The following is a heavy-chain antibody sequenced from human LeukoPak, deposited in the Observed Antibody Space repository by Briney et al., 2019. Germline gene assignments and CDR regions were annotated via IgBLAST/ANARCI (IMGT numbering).Heavy chain of an antibody. CDR1: GGTFSSYA. Sequence: ASVKVSCKASGGTFSSYAISWVRQAPGQGLEWMGRIIPILGIANYAQKFQGRVTITADKSTSTAYMELSSLRSEDTAVYYCARDGSSCGGDCYSAYYYYYGMDVWGQGTTVTVSS. CDR3: ARDGSSCGGDCYSAYYYYYGMDV. J-gene: IGHJ6*02. CDR2: IIPILGIA. V-gene: IGHV1-69*04. D-gene: IGHD2-21*02.